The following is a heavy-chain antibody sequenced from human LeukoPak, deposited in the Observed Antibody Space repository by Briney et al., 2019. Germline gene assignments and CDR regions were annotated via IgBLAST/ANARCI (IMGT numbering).Heavy chain of an antibody. CDR3: ARRITIFGVVTSPPDY. V-gene: IGHV4-39*01. CDR2: IYYSGST. J-gene: IGHJ4*02. CDR1: GGSISSSSYY. Sequence: SETLSLTCTVSGGSISSSSYYWGWIRQPPGKGLEWIGSIYYSGSTYYNPSLKSRVTISVDTSKNQFSLKLSSVTAADTAVYYCARRITIFGVVTSPPDYWGQGTLVTVSS. D-gene: IGHD3-3*01.